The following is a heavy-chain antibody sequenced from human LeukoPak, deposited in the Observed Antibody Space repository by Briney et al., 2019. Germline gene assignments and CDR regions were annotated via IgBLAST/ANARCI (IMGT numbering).Heavy chain of an antibody. J-gene: IGHJ5*02. CDR1: GGSISSSSYY. D-gene: IGHD3-10*01. V-gene: IGHV4-39*01. CDR2: IYYSGST. CDR3: ARGCLPGYYGSGNRINWFDP. Sequence: PSETLSLTCTVSGGSISSSSYYWGWIRQPPGKGLEWIGSIYYSGSTYYNPSLKSRVTISVDTSKNQFSLKLSSVTAADTAVYYCARGCLPGYYGSGNRINWFDPWGQGTLVTVSS.